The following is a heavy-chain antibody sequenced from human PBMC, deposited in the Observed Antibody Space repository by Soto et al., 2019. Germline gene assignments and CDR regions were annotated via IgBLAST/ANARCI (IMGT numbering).Heavy chain of an antibody. D-gene: IGHD5-12*01. V-gene: IGHV4-59*08. Sequence: QVQLQESGPGLVKPSETLSLTCTVSGGSISSYYWSWIRQPPGKGLEWIGYIYYSGSTNYNPSLTSRVTISVAPSKNQLSLRLSSVTAADTAVYYCASRTWSGYEDAFDIWGQGTMVTVSS. CDR1: GGSISSYY. CDR2: IYYSGST. CDR3: ASRTWSGYEDAFDI. J-gene: IGHJ3*02.